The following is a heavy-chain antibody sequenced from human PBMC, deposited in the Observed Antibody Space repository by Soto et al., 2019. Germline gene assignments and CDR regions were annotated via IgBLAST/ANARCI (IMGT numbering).Heavy chain of an antibody. CDR2: IIPIFGTA. J-gene: IGHJ6*02. D-gene: IGHD3-22*01. Sequence: QVQLVQSGAEVKKPGSSVKVSCKASGGTFSSYAISWVRQAPGQGLEWMGGIIPIFGTANYAQKFQGRVTITADESMSTAYMELSSLRSEDTAVYYCATRDYYDSRGYYSGFYYYGMDVWGQGTTVTVSS. CDR1: GGTFSSYA. CDR3: ATRDYYDSRGYYSGFYYYGMDV. V-gene: IGHV1-69*01.